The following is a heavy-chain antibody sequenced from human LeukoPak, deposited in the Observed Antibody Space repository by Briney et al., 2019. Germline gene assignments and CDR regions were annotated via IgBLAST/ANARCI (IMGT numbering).Heavy chain of an antibody. D-gene: IGHD6-13*01. J-gene: IGHJ2*01. Sequence: SQTLSLTCSVSGGSISSGSYYWSWIRQPAGKGLEWIGRIYTSGSTNYNPSLKSRVTISVDTSKNQFSLKLSSVTAADTAVYYCARVADSSSWYPDWYFDLWGRGTLVTVSS. CDR2: IYTSGST. V-gene: IGHV4-61*02. CDR1: GGSISSGSYY. CDR3: ARVADSSSWYPDWYFDL.